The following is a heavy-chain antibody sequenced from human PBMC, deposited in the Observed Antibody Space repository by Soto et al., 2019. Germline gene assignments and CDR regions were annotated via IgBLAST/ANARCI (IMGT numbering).Heavy chain of an antibody. Sequence: DSLKLSCKGSGYSFTSYWISWVRQMPGKGLEWMGRIDPSDSYTNYSPSFQGHVTISADKSISTAYLQWSSLKASDTAMYYCAINIPLYCSSTSCANYGMDVWGQGTTVTVSS. CDR1: GYSFTSYW. D-gene: IGHD2-2*01. CDR3: AINIPLYCSSTSCANYGMDV. V-gene: IGHV5-10-1*01. J-gene: IGHJ6*02. CDR2: IDPSDSYT.